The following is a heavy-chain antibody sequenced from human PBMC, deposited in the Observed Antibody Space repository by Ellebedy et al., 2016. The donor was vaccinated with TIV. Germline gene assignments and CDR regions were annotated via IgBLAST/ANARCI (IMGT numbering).Heavy chain of an antibody. CDR2: VTGGSDPT. D-gene: IGHD1-26*01. J-gene: IGHJ4*02. Sequence: GESLKISCAASGFTFGSYWMHWVRQAPGKGLEWVSVVTGGSDPTFYANFATGRFTISKDISRNTLYLQMSDLRAEDSAVYYCARGSSGSSFSSYDYWGQGTLVTVSS. CDR3: ARGSSGSSFSSYDY. V-gene: IGHV3-23*01. CDR1: GFTFGSYW.